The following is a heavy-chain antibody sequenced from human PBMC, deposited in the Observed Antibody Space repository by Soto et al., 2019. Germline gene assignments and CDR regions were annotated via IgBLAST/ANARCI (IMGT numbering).Heavy chain of an antibody. CDR3: ARVRESYDILTGCPGYAFDI. D-gene: IGHD3-9*01. CDR2: TYYRSKWYN. CDR1: GDSVSSNSAA. V-gene: IGHV6-1*01. J-gene: IGHJ3*02. Sequence: SQTLSLTCAISGDSVSSNSAAWNWIRQSPSRGLEWLGRTYYRSKWYNDYAVPVKSRITINPDTSKNQFSLQLNSVTPEDTAVYYCARVRESYDILTGCPGYAFDIWGQGTMVTVSS.